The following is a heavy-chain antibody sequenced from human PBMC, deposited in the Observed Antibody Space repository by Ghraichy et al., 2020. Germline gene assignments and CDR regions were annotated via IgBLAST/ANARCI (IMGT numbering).Heavy chain of an antibody. CDR1: GFTFSSYS. J-gene: IGHJ6*02. CDR3: ARVMPSVHTVLRFLEWHRGRDYYGMDV. Sequence: GESLNISCAASGFTFSSYSMNWVRQAPGKGLEWVSSISSSSSYIYYADSVKGRFTISRDNAKNSLYLQMNSLRAEDTAVYYCARVMPSVHTVLRFLEWHRGRDYYGMDVWGQGTTVTVSS. CDR2: ISSSSSYI. V-gene: IGHV3-21*01. D-gene: IGHD3-3*01.